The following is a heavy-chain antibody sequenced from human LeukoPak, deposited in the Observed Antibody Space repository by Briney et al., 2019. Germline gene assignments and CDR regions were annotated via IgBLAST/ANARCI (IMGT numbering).Heavy chain of an antibody. V-gene: IGHV1-8*01. CDR3: ARSNWNYPNYYYYYYMDV. D-gene: IGHD1-7*01. Sequence: ASVKVSCKASGYTFTSYDINWVRQATGQGLEWMGWMNPNSGNTGYAQKFQGRVTMTRNTSIGTAYMELSSLRSEDTAVYYCARSNWNYPNYYYYYYMDVWGKGTTVTVSS. J-gene: IGHJ6*03. CDR2: MNPNSGNT. CDR1: GYTFTSYD.